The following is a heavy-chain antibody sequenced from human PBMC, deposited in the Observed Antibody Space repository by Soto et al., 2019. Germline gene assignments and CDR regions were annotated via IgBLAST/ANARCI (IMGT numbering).Heavy chain of an antibody. CDR3: ARSTRIPLWYFDI. V-gene: IGHV1-8*01. J-gene: IGHJ2*01. Sequence: QVQLVQSGAELKKPGASVRVSCKASGYTFAPPDINWVRQATGQGLEWVGWVNPNTGGAGYAQKFQGRVTLTRITSINTAYMDLSSLTSEDTAVYYCARSTRIPLWYFDIWGRGTVVAVSS. D-gene: IGHD1-1*01. CDR1: GYTFAPPD. CDR2: VNPNTGGA.